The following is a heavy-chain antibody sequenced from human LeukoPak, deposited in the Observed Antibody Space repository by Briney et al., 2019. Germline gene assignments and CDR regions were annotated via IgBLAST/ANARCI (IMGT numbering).Heavy chain of an antibody. CDR1: GFTFRDYD. J-gene: IGHJ4*02. CDR2: ISSSDTTM. Sequence: GGSLRLSCAASGFTFRDYDMTWIRQAPGKGLEWVSYISSSDTTMYNADSVKGRFTISRDNAKNSLYLQMNSLRAEDTAVYYCARALRFFDYWGQGTLVTVSS. CDR3: ARALRFFDY. V-gene: IGHV3-11*04. D-gene: IGHD3-3*01.